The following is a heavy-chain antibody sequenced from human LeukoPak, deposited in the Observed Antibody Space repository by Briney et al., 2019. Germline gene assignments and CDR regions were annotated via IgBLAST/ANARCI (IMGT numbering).Heavy chain of an antibody. V-gene: IGHV3-73*01. CDR3: TRHADSRDDYASLA. D-gene: IGHD5-24*01. CDR1: GFTFSDSA. Sequence: GGSLRLSCAASGFTFSDSAMHWVRQASGKGLEWVGRIRSEANSYATAYAASVKGRFTISRDDSKNTAYLQMDSLKTEDTAVYYCTRHADSRDDYASLAWGQGTLVTVSS. CDR2: IRSEANSYAT. J-gene: IGHJ5*02.